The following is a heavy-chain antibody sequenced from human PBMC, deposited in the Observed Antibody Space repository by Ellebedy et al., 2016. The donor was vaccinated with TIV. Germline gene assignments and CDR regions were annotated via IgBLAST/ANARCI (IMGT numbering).Heavy chain of an antibody. CDR3: ARGYYASGSYPASDI. J-gene: IGHJ3*02. CDR1: GYTFTAYY. V-gene: IGHV1-2*04. D-gene: IGHD3-10*01. CDR2: INPNSGGT. Sequence: AASVKVSCKASGYTFTAYYMHWVRQAPGQGLEWMGWINPNSGGTNYALKFQGWVTMTRDTSISTAYMELSRLRSDDTAVYYCARGYYASGSYPASDIWGQGTMVTVSS.